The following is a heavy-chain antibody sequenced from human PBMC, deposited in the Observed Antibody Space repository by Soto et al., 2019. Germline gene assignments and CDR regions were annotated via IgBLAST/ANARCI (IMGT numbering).Heavy chain of an antibody. D-gene: IGHD4-4*01. CDR3: TRGYLDGNLRGTTVTISAFTEHIIDY. CDR2: INHSGST. J-gene: IGHJ4*02. Sequence: PSETLSLTCAVYGGSFSGYYWSWIRQPPGKGLEWIGEINHSGSTNYNPSLKSRVTISVHTSKNQFSLNLSSVTAADTAVYYCTRGYLDGNLRGTTVTISAFTEHIIDYWGQGTLVTVSS. V-gene: IGHV4-34*01. CDR1: GGSFSGYY.